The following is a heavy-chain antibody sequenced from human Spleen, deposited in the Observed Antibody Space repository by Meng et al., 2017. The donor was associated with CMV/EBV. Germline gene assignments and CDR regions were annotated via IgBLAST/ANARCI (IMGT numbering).Heavy chain of an antibody. Sequence: ASVKVSCKAPGDTFTSYGISWVRQAPGQGLEWMGWISAYNGKTNYAQKVQGRVTMTTDTSTSTAYMELRSLRSDDTAIYYCARDRSSSDYWGQGTLVTVSS. D-gene: IGHD6-6*01. J-gene: IGHJ4*02. CDR2: ISAYNGKT. V-gene: IGHV1-18*01. CDR3: ARDRSSSDY. CDR1: GDTFTSYG.